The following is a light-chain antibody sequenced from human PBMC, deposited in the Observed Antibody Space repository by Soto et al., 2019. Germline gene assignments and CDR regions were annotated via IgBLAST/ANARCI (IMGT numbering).Light chain of an antibody. V-gene: IGKV1-5*03. CDR3: HQYNNWPWT. CDR2: EAS. Sequence: DIQMTQSPSTLSASVGDRVTITCRASQSVSSCLAWYQQKPGKAPKLLIYEASSLESGVPSRFSGSGSGTEFTLTISSLQSEDSALYYCHQYNNWPWTFGQGTKVDIK. CDR1: QSVSSC. J-gene: IGKJ1*01.